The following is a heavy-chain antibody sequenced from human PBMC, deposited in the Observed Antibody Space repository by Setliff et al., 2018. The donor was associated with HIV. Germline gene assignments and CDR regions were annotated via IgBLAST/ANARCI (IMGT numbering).Heavy chain of an antibody. CDR1: GFAFSDNP. D-gene: IGHD3-22*01. V-gene: IGHV3-48*01. J-gene: IGHJ4*02. CDR2: IRGKSDII. CDR3: ARDYNYIFDS. Sequence: GGSLRLSCVASSGFAFSDNPMNWVRQAQGKGLEWISHIRGKSDIIKYAEPGMGRFTISRDNAKNSLYLEMNSLRAEDTAIYYCARDYNYIFDSWGQGVLVTVSS.